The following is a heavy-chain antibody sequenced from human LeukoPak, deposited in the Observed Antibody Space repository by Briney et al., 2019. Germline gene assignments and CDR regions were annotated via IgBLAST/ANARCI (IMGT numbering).Heavy chain of an antibody. CDR1: GGSISSGDYY. V-gene: IGHV4-30-4*01. J-gene: IGHJ4*02. Sequence: SETLSLTCTVSGGSISSGDYYWSWIRQPPEKGLEWIGYIYYSGSTYYNPSLKSRVTISVDTSKNQLSLKLSSVTAADTAVYYCARERAQNQYCSGGSCYFDYWGQGTLVTVSS. CDR2: IYYSGST. D-gene: IGHD2-15*01. CDR3: ARERAQNQYCSGGSCYFDY.